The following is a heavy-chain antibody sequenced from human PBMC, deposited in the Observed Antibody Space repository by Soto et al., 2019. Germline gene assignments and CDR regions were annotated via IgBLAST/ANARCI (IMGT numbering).Heavy chain of an antibody. Sequence: PGGSLRLSCSASGFTFSNYAMYWVRQAPGKGLEYVSGITSNGANTYYADSVKGRFTISRDNSKNTLYLQMSSLRADDTAVYYCVRGIAVAGNFDYWGQGTLVTVSS. V-gene: IGHV3-64D*06. CDR1: GFTFSNYA. CDR3: VRGIAVAGNFDY. J-gene: IGHJ4*02. D-gene: IGHD6-19*01. CDR2: ITSNGANT.